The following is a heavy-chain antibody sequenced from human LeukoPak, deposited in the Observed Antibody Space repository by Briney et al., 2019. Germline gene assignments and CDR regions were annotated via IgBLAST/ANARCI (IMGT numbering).Heavy chain of an antibody. J-gene: IGHJ4*02. CDR3: ARGHHDSSGYYYYYYFDY. CDR2: IYYSGST. D-gene: IGHD3-22*01. CDR1: GGSISSYY. V-gene: IGHV4-59*01. Sequence: SETLSLTCTVSGGSISSYYWSWIRQPPGKGLEWIGYIYYSGSTNYNPSLKSRVTISVDTSKNQFSLKLNSVTAADTAVYYCARGHHDSSGYYYYYYFDYWGQGTLVTVSS.